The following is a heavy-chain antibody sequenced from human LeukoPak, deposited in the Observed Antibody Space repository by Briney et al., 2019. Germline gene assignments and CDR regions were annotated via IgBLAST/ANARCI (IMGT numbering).Heavy chain of an antibody. J-gene: IGHJ5*02. V-gene: IGHV4-59*08. D-gene: IGHD3-16*02. Sequence: SETLSLTCTVSGGSISSYYWSWIRQPPGKGLEWFGYIYYSGSTNYNPFLKSRVTISVDTSKNQFSLKLSSVTAADTAVYYCARFSASATDYDYVWGSYRDNWFDPWGQGTLVTVSS. CDR3: ARFSASATDYDYVWGSYRDNWFDP. CDR1: GGSISSYY. CDR2: IYYSGST.